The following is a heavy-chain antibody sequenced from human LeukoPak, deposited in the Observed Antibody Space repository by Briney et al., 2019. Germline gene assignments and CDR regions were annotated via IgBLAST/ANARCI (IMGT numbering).Heavy chain of an antibody. D-gene: IGHD3-16*01. CDR2: IRSTSSTI. CDR3: ARAPKGGVQAY. CDR1: GFTFSNYS. Sequence: GGSLRLSCVASGFTFSNYSMNWVRQAPGKGLEWVSYIRSTSSTIYYADSVKGRFTISRDNAKNSLYLQMNSLRAEDTAVYYCARAPKGGVQAYWGQGTLVTVSS. J-gene: IGHJ4*02. V-gene: IGHV3-48*01.